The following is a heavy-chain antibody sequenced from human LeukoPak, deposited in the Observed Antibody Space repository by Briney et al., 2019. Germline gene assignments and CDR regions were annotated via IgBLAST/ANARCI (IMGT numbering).Heavy chain of an antibody. V-gene: IGHV3-23*01. Sequence: GGSLRLSCVASGFTFSSYAMGWVRQVPGKGLEWVSTISGSGGGTYYADSVKGRFTISRDNSKNTLYLQMNSLRAEDTAVYYCAKDTYGAKNSNYWVQGTLDSVSS. CDR1: GFTFSSYA. D-gene: IGHD4-23*01. CDR3: AKDTYGAKNSNY. CDR2: ISGSGGGT. J-gene: IGHJ4*02.